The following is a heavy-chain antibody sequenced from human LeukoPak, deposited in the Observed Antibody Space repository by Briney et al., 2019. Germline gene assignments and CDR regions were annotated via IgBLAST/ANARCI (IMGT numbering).Heavy chain of an antibody. CDR3: AKDGGEYNYGYSDFDY. Sequence: PGGSLTLSCAASGFTFSSYAMTWVRQAPGKGLEWVSAISGSGGSTYYADSVKGRFTISRDNSKNTLYLQMNSLRAEDRAVYYCAKDGGEYNYGYSDFDYWGQGTLVTVSS. V-gene: IGHV3-23*01. CDR2: ISGSGGST. CDR1: GFTFSSYA. J-gene: IGHJ4*02. D-gene: IGHD5-18*01.